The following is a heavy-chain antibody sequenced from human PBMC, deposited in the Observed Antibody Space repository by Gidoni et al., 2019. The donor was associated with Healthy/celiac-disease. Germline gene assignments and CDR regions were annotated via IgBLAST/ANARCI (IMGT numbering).Heavy chain of an antibody. CDR3: AKTGCSSTSCYSAELAYYYYYGMDV. CDR2: IIPIFGTA. CDR1: GGTFSSYA. D-gene: IGHD2-2*01. V-gene: IGHV1-69*06. J-gene: IGHJ6*02. Sequence: QVQLVQSGAEVKKPGSSVQVSCKASGGTFSSYAISWVRQSTGQGLEWMGGIIPIFGTANYAQKFQGRVTITADKSTSTAYMELSSLRSEDTAVYYCAKTGCSSTSCYSAELAYYYYYGMDVWGQGTTVTVSS.